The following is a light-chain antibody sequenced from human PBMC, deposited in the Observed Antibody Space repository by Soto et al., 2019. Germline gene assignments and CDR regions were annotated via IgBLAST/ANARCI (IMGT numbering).Light chain of an antibody. CDR2: GAS. CDR3: QQYGSSPIT. Sequence: EIVLTQSPGTVSLSPGERATLSCGASQSVNNNNLAWYQQKSGQTPRLLFYGASSRATGIPDRFGGSGSGTDFTLTISRLEPEDFAVYYCQQYGSSPITFGQGTRLEIK. J-gene: IGKJ5*01. V-gene: IGKV3-20*01. CDR1: QSVNNNN.